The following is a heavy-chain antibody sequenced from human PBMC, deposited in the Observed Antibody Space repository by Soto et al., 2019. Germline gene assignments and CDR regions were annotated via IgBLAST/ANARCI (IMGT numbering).Heavy chain of an antibody. V-gene: IGHV3-9*01. CDR2: ITWNSGTI. Sequence: EVQLVESGGGLVQPGRSLRLSCAASGFTFDDYAMHWVRQAPGKGLEWVSGITWNSGTIGYADSVKGRFTISRDNAKNSLYLQMNSLSAEDTALYYCAKDSGYSGYDYMGLFDYWGQGTLVTVSS. J-gene: IGHJ4*02. CDR1: GFTFDDYA. CDR3: AKDSGYSGYDYMGLFDY. D-gene: IGHD5-12*01.